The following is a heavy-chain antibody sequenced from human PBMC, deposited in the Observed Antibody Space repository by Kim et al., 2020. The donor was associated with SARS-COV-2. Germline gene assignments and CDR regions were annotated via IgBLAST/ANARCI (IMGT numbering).Heavy chain of an antibody. V-gene: IGHV3-13*01. Sequence: VKGRFTIARENAKNSLYLQMNSLRAGDTAVYYCARGRGRYFDWTRDGMDVWGQGTTVTVSS. CDR3: ARGRGRYFDWTRDGMDV. J-gene: IGHJ6*02. D-gene: IGHD3-9*01.